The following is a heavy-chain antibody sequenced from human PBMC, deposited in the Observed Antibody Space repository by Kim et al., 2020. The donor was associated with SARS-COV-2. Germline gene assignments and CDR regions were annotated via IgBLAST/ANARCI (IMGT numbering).Heavy chain of an antibody. CDR2: ISSSSSYI. D-gene: IGHD3-10*01. Sequence: GGSLRLSCAASGFTFSSYSMNWVRQAPGKGLEWVSSISSSSSYIYYADSVKGRFTISRDNAKNSLYLQMNSLRAEDTAVYYCAREVALLGSKDFDYWGQGTLVTVSS. V-gene: IGHV3-21*01. CDR1: GFTFSSYS. J-gene: IGHJ4*02. CDR3: AREVALLGSKDFDY.